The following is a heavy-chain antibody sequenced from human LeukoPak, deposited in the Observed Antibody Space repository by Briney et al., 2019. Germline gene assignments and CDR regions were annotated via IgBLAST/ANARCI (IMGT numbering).Heavy chain of an antibody. CDR3: ASEDAAADIYYYYGMDV. D-gene: IGHD6-13*01. Sequence: ASVKVSCKASGYTFTSYYMHWVRQAPGQGLEWMEIINPSGGSTSYAQKFQGRVTMTRDTSTSTVYMELSSLRSEDTAVYYCASEDAAADIYYYYGMDVWGQGTTVTVSS. CDR1: GYTFTSYY. CDR2: INPSGGST. V-gene: IGHV1-46*01. J-gene: IGHJ6*02.